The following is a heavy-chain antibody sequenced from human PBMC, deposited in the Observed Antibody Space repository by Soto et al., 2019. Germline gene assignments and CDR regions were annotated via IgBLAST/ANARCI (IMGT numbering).Heavy chain of an antibody. D-gene: IGHD3-22*01. V-gene: IGHV1-69*02. J-gene: IGHJ4*02. CDR3: ASPTYYYDSSGYYHY. Sequence: SSVNLSRKASGCAFSSYTISWLRQEKGQGLEWMGRIIPILGIANYAQKFQGRVTITADKSTSTAYMELSSLRSEDTAVYYCASPTYYYDSSGYYHYWGQGTLVTVSS. CDR1: GCAFSSYT. CDR2: IIPILGIA.